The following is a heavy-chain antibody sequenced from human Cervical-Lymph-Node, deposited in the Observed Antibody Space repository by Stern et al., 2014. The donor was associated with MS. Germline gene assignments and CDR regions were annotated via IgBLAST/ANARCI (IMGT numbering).Heavy chain of an antibody. CDR3: ARGLIAARAVDY. CDR1: GFTFSSYG. CDR2: IWDEGSNK. Sequence: QVQLVQSGGGVVQPGRSLRLSCAASGFTFSSYGMHWVRQAPGKGLEWVAVIWDEGSNKYYADSVKGRFTISRDNSKNTLYLQMNSLRAEDTAVYYCARGLIAARAVDYWGQGTLVTVSS. V-gene: IGHV3-33*01. J-gene: IGHJ4*02. D-gene: IGHD6-6*01.